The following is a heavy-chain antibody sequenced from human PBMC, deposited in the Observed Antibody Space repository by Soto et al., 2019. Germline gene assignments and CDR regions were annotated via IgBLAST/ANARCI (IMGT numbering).Heavy chain of an antibody. CDR1: GGTFSSYA. V-gene: IGHV1-69*13. CDR2: IIPIFGTA. J-gene: IGHJ6*02. Sequence: ASVKVSCKASGGTFSSYAISWVRQAPGQGLEWMGGIIPIFGTANYAQKFQGRVTITADESTSTAYMELSSLRSEDTAVYYCARARLLRYFDWLSSMEVWGQGTTVTVSS. D-gene: IGHD3-9*01. CDR3: ARARLLRYFDWLSSMEV.